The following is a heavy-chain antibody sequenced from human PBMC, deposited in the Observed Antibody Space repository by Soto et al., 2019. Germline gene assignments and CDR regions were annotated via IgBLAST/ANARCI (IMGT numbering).Heavy chain of an antibody. V-gene: IGHV3-11*06. CDR2: ISPGSRYP. J-gene: IGHJ5*02. CDR3: GRGGGGGLFDP. CDR1: GCTFGDSY. Sequence: GVSLRLPCARGGCTFGDSYMRWIRQAPGKGLEWLSYISPGSRYPAYADSVKGRFTISRDNAKRSLYLQMMSLTAEDTAIYYCGRGGGGGLFDPWGQGTMVAVSS. D-gene: IGHD2-15*01.